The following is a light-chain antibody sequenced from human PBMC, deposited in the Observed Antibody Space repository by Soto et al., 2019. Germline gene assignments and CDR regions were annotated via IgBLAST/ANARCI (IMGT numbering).Light chain of an antibody. J-gene: IGLJ2*01. Sequence: QSVLTQPPSVSGAPGQRVTISCTGSSSNIGAGHVVHWYQQFPGRAPNLLIYGSSNRPSGVPDRFSGSKSGTSASLAITGLHAEDEADYFCQSNDNGQNASVFGGGTHLTVL. V-gene: IGLV1-40*01. CDR2: GSS. CDR3: QSNDNGQNASV. CDR1: SSNIGAGHV.